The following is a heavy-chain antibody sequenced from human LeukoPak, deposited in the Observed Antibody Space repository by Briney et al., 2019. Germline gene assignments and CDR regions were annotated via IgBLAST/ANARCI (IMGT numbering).Heavy chain of an antibody. V-gene: IGHV4-34*01. J-gene: IGHJ4*02. Sequence: SETLSLTCAVYGGSFSGYYWSWIRQPPGKGLEWIGEINHSGSTNYNPSLKSRVTISVGTSKNQFSLKLSSVTAADTAVYYCARISGYDSALGHYYFDYWGQGTLVTVSS. CDR2: INHSGST. CDR1: GGSFSGYY. CDR3: ARISGYDSALGHYYFDY. D-gene: IGHD5-12*01.